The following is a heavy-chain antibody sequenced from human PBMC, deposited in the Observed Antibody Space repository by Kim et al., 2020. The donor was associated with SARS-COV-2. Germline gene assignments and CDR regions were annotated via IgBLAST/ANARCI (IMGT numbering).Heavy chain of an antibody. CDR2: ISAYNGNT. CDR1: GYTFTSYG. Sequence: ASVKVSCKASGYTFTSYGISWVRQAPGQGLEWMGWISAYNGNTNYAQKLQGRVTMTTDTSTSTAYMELRSLRSDDTAVYYCARIRRRQWLVPADYWGQGTLVTVSS. CDR3: ARIRRRQWLVPADY. V-gene: IGHV1-18*01. J-gene: IGHJ4*02. D-gene: IGHD6-19*01.